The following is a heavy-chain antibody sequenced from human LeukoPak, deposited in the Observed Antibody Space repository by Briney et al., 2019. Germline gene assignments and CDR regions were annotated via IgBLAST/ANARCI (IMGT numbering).Heavy chain of an antibody. J-gene: IGHJ3*02. D-gene: IGHD6-13*01. CDR3: TSQYSSSCFDI. Sequence: KSGGSLRLSCAASGFTFCDYYMSWIRQATGKGLEWVSYISSSGSTIYYADSVKGRFTISRDNAKNSLYLQMNSLRAEDTAVYYCTSQYSSSCFDIWGQGTMVTVSS. CDR1: GFTFCDYY. CDR2: ISSSGSTI. V-gene: IGHV3-11*01.